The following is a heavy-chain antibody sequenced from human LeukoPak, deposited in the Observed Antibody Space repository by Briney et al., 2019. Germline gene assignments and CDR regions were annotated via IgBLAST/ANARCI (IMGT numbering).Heavy chain of an antibody. V-gene: IGHV3-9*03. Sequence: GGSLRLSCAASGFTFDDYAMHWVRQAPGKGLEWVSGISWNSGSIGYADSVKGRFTISRDNAKNSLYLQMNSLRAEDMALYYCAKAAGATSLPSYFDYWGQGTLVTVSS. CDR2: ISWNSGSI. J-gene: IGHJ4*02. D-gene: IGHD1-26*01. CDR3: AKAAGATSLPSYFDY. CDR1: GFTFDDYA.